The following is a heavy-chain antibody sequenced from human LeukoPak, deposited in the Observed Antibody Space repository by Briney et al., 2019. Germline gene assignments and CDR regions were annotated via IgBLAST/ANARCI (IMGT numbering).Heavy chain of an antibody. CDR2: ISHSGST. CDR3: ARHGLRFLEWLLFFDY. V-gene: IGHV4-34*01. J-gene: IGHJ4*02. Sequence: SETLSLTCAVYGGSFSGYYWSWIRQPPGKGLEWIGEISHSGSTNYNPSLKSRVTISVDTSKNQFSLKLSSVTAADTAVYYCARHGLRFLEWLLFFDYWGQGTLVTVSS. CDR1: GGSFSGYY. D-gene: IGHD3-3*01.